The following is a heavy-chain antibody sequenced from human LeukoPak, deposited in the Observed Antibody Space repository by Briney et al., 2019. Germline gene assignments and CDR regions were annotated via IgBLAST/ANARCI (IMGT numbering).Heavy chain of an antibody. CDR2: IIPIFGTA. CDR1: GGTFSSYA. Sequence: SVKVSCKASGGTFSSYAISWVRQAPGQGLEWMGGIIPIFGTANYAQKFQGRVTITTDESTSTAYMELSSLRSEDTAVYYCASGITIFGVVMGIDYWGQGTLVTVSS. D-gene: IGHD3-3*01. CDR3: ASGITIFGVVMGIDY. V-gene: IGHV1-69*05. J-gene: IGHJ4*02.